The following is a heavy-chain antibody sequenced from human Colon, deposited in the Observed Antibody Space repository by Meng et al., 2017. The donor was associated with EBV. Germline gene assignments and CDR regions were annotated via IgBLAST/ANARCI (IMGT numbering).Heavy chain of an antibody. Sequence: QVELQAPGQGLVVPLGSLSPTGAGSGGSISTSNWWSWVRQPPGKGLEWIGEIYRGGGTNYNPSFKSRVTISVDTSNNHFSLKLSYVTAADTAVYYCARVRVIPAAVGFDYWGQGTLVTVSS. CDR3: ARVRVIPAAVGFDY. CDR2: IYRGGGT. V-gene: IGHV4-4*03. D-gene: IGHD2-2*01. J-gene: IGHJ4*02. CDR1: GGSISTSNW.